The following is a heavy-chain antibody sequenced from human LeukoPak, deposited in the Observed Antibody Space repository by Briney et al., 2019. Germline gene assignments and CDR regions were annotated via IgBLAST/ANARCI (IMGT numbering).Heavy chain of an antibody. V-gene: IGHV4-34*01. CDR3: ARRITIVATINV. CDR1: GGSFSGYY. J-gene: IGHJ6*04. CDR2: INHSGST. D-gene: IGHD5-12*01. Sequence: SETLSLTCAAYGGSFSGYYWSWIRQPPGKGLEWIGEINHSGSTNYNPSLKSRVTISVDTSKNQFSLKLSSVTAADTAVYYCARRITIVATINVWGKGTTVTVSS.